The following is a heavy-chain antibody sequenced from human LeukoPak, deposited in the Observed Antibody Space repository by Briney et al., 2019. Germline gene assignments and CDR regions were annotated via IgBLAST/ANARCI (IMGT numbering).Heavy chain of an antibody. V-gene: IGHV6-1*01. CDR1: GDIVSSNSAA. J-gene: IGHJ4*02. CDR3: ARALRLGWTGVDY. Sequence: SQTLSLTCAISGDIVSSNSAAWNWIRQSPSRGLEWLGRTYYRSKLYNDYAVSVKSRITINPDTSKNQFSLQLNSVTPEDTAVYYCARALRLGWTGVDYWXQXTLVTVSS. CDR2: TYYRSKLYN. D-gene: IGHD6-19*01.